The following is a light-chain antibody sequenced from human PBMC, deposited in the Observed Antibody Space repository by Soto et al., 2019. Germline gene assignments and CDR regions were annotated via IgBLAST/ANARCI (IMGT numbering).Light chain of an antibody. J-gene: IGKJ4*01. V-gene: IGKV1-9*01. CDR2: TVS. Sequence: DIQLTQSPSFLSASVGDRLTITCRASQDIRSSLAWYQQKPGTAPNLLIYTVSTLQSGVPSRFSGSRSGTEFTLTISSRQPEDVATYYCQQFNSSPFTFGGGTKVEI. CDR1: QDIRSS. CDR3: QQFNSSPFT.